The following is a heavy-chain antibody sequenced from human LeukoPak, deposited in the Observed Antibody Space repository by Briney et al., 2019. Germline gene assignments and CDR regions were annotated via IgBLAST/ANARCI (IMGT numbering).Heavy chain of an antibody. CDR2: IIPILGIA. CDR1: GGTFSSYA. V-gene: IGHV1-69*04. CDR3: ARGVGLAAAGSDY. J-gene: IGHJ4*02. D-gene: IGHD6-13*01. Sequence: ASVKVSCKASGGTFSSYAISWVRQAPGQGLEWMGRIIPILGIANYAQKFQGRVTITADKSTSTAYMELRSLRSDDTAVYYCARGVGLAAAGSDYWGQGTLVTVSS.